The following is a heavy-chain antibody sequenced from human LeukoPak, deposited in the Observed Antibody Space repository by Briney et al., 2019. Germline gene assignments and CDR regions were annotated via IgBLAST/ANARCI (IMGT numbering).Heavy chain of an antibody. CDR2: IYTSGST. V-gene: IGHV4-4*07. CDR3: ARGGVVVTAVRFGY. D-gene: IGHD2-21*02. Sequence: PSETLSLTCTVSGGSISSYYWSWIRQPAGKGLEWIGRIYTSGSTNYNPSLKSRVTMSVDTSKNQFFLKLSSVTAADTAMYYCARGGVVVTAVRFGYWGQGTLVTVAS. J-gene: IGHJ4*02. CDR1: GGSISSYY.